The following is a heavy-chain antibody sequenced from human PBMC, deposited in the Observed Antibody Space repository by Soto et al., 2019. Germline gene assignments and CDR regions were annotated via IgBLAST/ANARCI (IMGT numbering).Heavy chain of an antibody. Sequence: QVQLVQSGAEVKKPGSSVKVSCKASGGTFTSYAISWVRQAPGQGLEWVGGIIPIFGTADYAQKFQGRVTITACEAPSTAYMELSSLRSEDTAVYYCATMKGGYQSYYYGMDVWGQGTTVTVSS. V-gene: IGHV1-69*12. CDR1: GGTFTSYA. CDR2: IIPIFGTA. CDR3: ATMKGGYQSYYYGMDV. D-gene: IGHD3-16*02. J-gene: IGHJ6*02.